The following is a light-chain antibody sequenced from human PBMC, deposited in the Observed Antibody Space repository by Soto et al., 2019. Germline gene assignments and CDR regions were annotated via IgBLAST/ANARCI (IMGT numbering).Light chain of an antibody. V-gene: IGKV3-20*01. CDR2: GAS. Sequence: ESVLTQSPGTLSLSPGEKATLSCRASQSVSSSYLAWYQQKTSQAPRLLIYGASSRATGIPDKFSGSESGTDFTLTVSRLEPEDFAVYYCQQFGSSSWTFGQGTKV. CDR3: QQFGSSSWT. J-gene: IGKJ1*01. CDR1: QSVSSSY.